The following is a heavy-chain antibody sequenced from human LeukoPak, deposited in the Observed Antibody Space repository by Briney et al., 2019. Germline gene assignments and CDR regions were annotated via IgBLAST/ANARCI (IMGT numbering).Heavy chain of an antibody. J-gene: IGHJ3*02. D-gene: IGHD2-21*02. CDR1: GFTFSDYY. CDR2: IKQDGSEK. V-gene: IGHV3-7*01. CDR3: ARDVPVDLLFRAVVVTGYDAFDI. Sequence: PGGSLRLSCAASGFTFSDYYMSWIRQAPGKGLEWVANIKQDGSEKYYVDSVKGRFTISRDNAKNSLYLQMNSLRAEDTAVYYCARDVPVDLLFRAVVVTGYDAFDIWGQGTMVTVSS.